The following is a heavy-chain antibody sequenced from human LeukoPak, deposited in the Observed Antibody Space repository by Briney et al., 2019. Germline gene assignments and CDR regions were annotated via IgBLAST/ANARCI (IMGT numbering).Heavy chain of an antibody. CDR3: AKGPGRRYFDWLNDY. V-gene: IGHV3-30*18. D-gene: IGHD3-9*01. CDR1: GFTFSTYG. CDR2: ISYDGSNK. Sequence: PGRSLRLSCAASGFTFSTYGMHWVRQAPGKGLEWVAVISYDGSNKYYADSVKGRFTISRDNSKNTLYLQMSSLRAEDTAVYYCAKGPGRRYFDWLNDYWGQGTLVAVSS. J-gene: IGHJ4*02.